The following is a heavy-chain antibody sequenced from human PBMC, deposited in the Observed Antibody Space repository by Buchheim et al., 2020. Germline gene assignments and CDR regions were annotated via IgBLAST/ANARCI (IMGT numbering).Heavy chain of an antibody. CDR2: IKQDGSEK. D-gene: IGHD3-3*01. J-gene: IGHJ4*02. CDR1: GFTFSSYW. V-gene: IGHV3-7*01. CDR3: ARDYNFWSGYLAY. Sequence: EVQLVESGGGLVQPGGSLRLSCAASGFTFSSYWMTWVRQAPGKGLEWVANIKQDGSEKHYVDSVKGRFTISRDNAKNALYLQMNSLRAGDTAVYYCARDYNFWSGYLAYWGQGTL.